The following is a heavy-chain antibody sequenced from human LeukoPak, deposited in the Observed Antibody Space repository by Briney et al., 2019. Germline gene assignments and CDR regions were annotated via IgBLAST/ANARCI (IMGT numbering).Heavy chain of an antibody. Sequence: QPGRSLRLSCSTSGFSFGDYAMSWVRQAPGKGLEWVALIRSKSYGGTREYAASVKGRFTISRDDSESVAYLQMNSLQTEDTAVYYCSRSATVPGAKYYFDSWGQGTLVTVSS. D-gene: IGHD6-19*01. CDR1: GFSFGDYA. V-gene: IGHV3-49*04. CDR3: SRSATVPGAKYYFDS. J-gene: IGHJ4*02. CDR2: IRSKSYGGTR.